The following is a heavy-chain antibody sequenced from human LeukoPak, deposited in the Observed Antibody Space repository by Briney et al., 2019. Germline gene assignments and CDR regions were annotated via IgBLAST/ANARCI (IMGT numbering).Heavy chain of an antibody. CDR2: ISYDGNNK. Sequence: PGGSLRLSCAASGFTFSSYAMHWVRQAPGKGLEWVAVISYDGNNKYFADSVKGRFTISRENSKNTLYLQMNSLRAEDTAVYYCARVGVAAATFDYWGQGTLVTVSS. D-gene: IGHD6-13*01. CDR3: ARVGVAAATFDY. J-gene: IGHJ4*02. CDR1: GFTFSSYA. V-gene: IGHV3-30-3*01.